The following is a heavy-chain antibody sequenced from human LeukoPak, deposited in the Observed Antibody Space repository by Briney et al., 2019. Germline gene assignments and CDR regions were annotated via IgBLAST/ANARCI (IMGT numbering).Heavy chain of an antibody. CDR3: ARAYDSSGYLFFDY. Sequence: ASVKVSCKASGYTFTGYYMHWVRQAPGQGLEGMCWINPNSGGTNYAQKFQGRVTITRDTSISTAYMELSRLRSDDTAVYYCARAYDSSGYLFFDYWGQGTLVTVSS. V-gene: IGHV1-2*02. J-gene: IGHJ4*02. CDR1: GYTFTGYY. D-gene: IGHD3-22*01. CDR2: INPNSGGT.